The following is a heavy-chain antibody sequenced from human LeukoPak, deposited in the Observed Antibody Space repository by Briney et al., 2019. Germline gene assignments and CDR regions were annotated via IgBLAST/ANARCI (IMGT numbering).Heavy chain of an antibody. D-gene: IGHD1-26*01. V-gene: IGHV3-23*01. CDR3: AKSYSGSYCFDAFDI. J-gene: IGHJ3*02. CDR2: ISGSGGST. CDR1: GFTFSSYA. Sequence: PGGSLRLSCAASGFTFSSYAMSWVRQAPGEGLEWVSAISGSGGSTYYADSVKGRFTISRDNSKNTLYLQMNSLRAEDTAVYYCAKSYSGSYCFDAFDIWGQGTMVTVSS.